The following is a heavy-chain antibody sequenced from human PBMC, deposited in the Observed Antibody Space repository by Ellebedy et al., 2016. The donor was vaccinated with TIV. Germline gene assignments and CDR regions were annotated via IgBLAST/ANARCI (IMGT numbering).Heavy chain of an antibody. D-gene: IGHD4-23*01. V-gene: IGHV3-72*01. J-gene: IGHJ6*03. CDR1: GFTFSSYA. CDR3: VGNSNTPDCCMDV. CDR2: VSNKPSSYIT. Sequence: GESLKISCAASGFTFSSYAMDWVRQVSGKWLEWVGRVSNKPSSYITEDAASLKGRFTIWRDESQSSLYLQINGLQTEDTAVYYCVGNSNTPDCCMDVWGKGTTVTVSS.